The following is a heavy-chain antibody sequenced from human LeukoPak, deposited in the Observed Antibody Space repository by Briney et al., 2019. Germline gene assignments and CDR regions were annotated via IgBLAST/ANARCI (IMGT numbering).Heavy chain of an antibody. D-gene: IGHD5-18*01. CDR3: ARVAVDTAMVEYYFDY. CDR1: GFTFSSYS. Sequence: GGSLRLSCAASGFTFSSYSMNWVRQAPGKGLEWVSSISSSSSYIYYADSVKGRFTISRDNAKNSLYLQMNSLRAEDTAVYYCARVAVDTAMVEYYFDYWGRGTLVTVSS. V-gene: IGHV3-21*01. J-gene: IGHJ4*02. CDR2: ISSSSSYI.